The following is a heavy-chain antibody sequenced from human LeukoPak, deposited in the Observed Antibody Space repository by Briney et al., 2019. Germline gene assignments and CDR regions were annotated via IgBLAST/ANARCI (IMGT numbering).Heavy chain of an antibody. CDR1: GFTFSSYE. V-gene: IGHV3-48*03. CDR3: ARDSYYDSSGYYYAHDFDC. J-gene: IGHJ4*02. D-gene: IGHD3-22*01. CDR2: ISSSSNTI. Sequence: PGGSLRLSCAASGFTFSSYEMNWVRQAPGKGLEWVSYISSSSNTIYYADSVKGRFTISRDNAKNSLYLQTHSLRAEDTAIYYCARDSYYDSSGYYYAHDFDCWGQGTLVTVSS.